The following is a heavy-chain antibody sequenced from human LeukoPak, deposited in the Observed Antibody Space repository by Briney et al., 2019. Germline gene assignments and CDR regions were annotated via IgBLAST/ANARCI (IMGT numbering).Heavy chain of an antibody. Sequence: GGSLRLSCAASGFAFNSYTMNWVRRAPGKGLEWVSTISGGSDYTNYADSVKGRFTISRDNSKNTLYLQMNSLRAEDTALYYCAKGEVGCCSSASCYLVYWGQGTLVTVSS. CDR3: AKGEVGCCSSASCYLVY. V-gene: IGHV3-23*01. J-gene: IGHJ4*02. CDR2: ISGGSDYT. D-gene: IGHD2-2*01. CDR1: GFAFNSYT.